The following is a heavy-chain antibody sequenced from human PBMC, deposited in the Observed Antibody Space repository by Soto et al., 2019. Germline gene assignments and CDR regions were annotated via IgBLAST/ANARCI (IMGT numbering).Heavy chain of an antibody. V-gene: IGHV4-59*02. CDR2: LYSSGST. Sequence: QVQLQESGPGLVKPSETLSLTCTVSGASVSRYYVAWIRQPPGKGLGWIGFLYSSGSTNYNSSLKSRVTISVDTSKTQFSLRLSSVTAADTAVYYCARRVSAYYDFWGQGTRVTVSS. CDR3: ARRVSAYYDF. D-gene: IGHD2-8*01. J-gene: IGHJ4*02. CDR1: GASVSRYY.